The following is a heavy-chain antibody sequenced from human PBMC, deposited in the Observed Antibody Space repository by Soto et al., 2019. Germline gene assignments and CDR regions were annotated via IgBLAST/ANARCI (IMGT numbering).Heavy chain of an antibody. CDR3: ARVGGAAAGTTXXXV. D-gene: IGHD6-13*01. CDR1: DGSISSRSYY. J-gene: IGHJ6*02. Sequence: PSETLSLTCAVSDGSISSRSYYWGWIRQSPGKGLEWIGSIYYSGSTYYNPSLKSRVTISVDTSKNQLSLRLSSVTAADTAVYYCARVGGAAAGTTXXXVXGQGTXVTV. CDR2: IYYSGST. V-gene: IGHV4-39*01.